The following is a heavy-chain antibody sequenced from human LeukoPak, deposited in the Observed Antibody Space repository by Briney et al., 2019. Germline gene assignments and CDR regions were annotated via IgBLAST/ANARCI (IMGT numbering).Heavy chain of an antibody. CDR2: IYYSGST. Sequence: SETLSLTCTVSGGSISSYYWSWIRQPPGKGLEWIGYIYYSGSTNYNPSLKSRVTISVDTSKNQFSLKLSSVTAADTAVYYCARVAGRIAVAGSGFHLNWFDPWGQGTLVTVSS. CDR3: ARVAGRIAVAGSGFHLNWFDP. V-gene: IGHV4-59*01. D-gene: IGHD6-13*01. J-gene: IGHJ5*02. CDR1: GGSISSYY.